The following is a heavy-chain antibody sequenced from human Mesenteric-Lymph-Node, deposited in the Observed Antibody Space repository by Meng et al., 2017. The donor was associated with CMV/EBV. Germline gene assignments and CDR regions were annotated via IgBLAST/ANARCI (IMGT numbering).Heavy chain of an antibody. CDR3: ARGGVVVPAAIVIPFDY. CDR1: GYSISSDYY. J-gene: IGHJ4*02. D-gene: IGHD2-2*02. Sequence: SETLSLTCIVSGYSISSDYYWGWLRQPPGKGLEWIGVISHSGSTYYNPSLKSRVTISLDTSKNQFSLKLSSVTAADTAVYYCARGGVVVPAAIVIPFDYWGQGTLVTVSS. CDR2: ISHSGST. V-gene: IGHV4-38-2*02.